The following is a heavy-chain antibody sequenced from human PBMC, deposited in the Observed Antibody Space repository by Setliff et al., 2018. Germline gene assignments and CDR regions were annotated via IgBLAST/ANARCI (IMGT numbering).Heavy chain of an antibody. Sequence: ASVKVSCKASGYTFTSYYMHWVRQAPGQGLEYMGWINPNSGGTNYAPKFQGRVTMTRDTSISTAYMELSRLRSDDTAVYYCARVGSLAPLYYGNYWGQGTLVTVSS. J-gene: IGHJ4*02. CDR3: ARVGSLAPLYYGNY. CDR1: GYTFTSYY. V-gene: IGHV1-2*02. CDR2: INPNSGGT. D-gene: IGHD3-10*01.